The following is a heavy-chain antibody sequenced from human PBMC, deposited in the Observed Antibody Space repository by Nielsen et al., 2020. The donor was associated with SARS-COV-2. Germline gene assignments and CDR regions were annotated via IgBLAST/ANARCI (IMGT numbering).Heavy chain of an antibody. D-gene: IGHD1-26*01. J-gene: IGHJ3*02. V-gene: IGHV3-11*04. Sequence: WIRQPPGKGLEWVSYISSSGSTIYYADSVKGRFTISRDNAKNSLYLQMNSLRAEDTAVYYCARVSWELPADAFDIWGQGTMVTVSS. CDR2: ISSSGSTI. CDR3: ARVSWELPADAFDI.